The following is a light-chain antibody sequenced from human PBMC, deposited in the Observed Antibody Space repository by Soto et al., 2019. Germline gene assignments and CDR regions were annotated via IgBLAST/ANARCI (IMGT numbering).Light chain of an antibody. CDR3: QQYYRPWT. V-gene: IGKV4-1*01. J-gene: IGKJ1*01. Sequence: DIVMTQSPDSLAVSLGERATINCKSSQSVLYSSNNKNDLAWYQQKQGQPPKLLIYWASTRESGVPDRFSGSGSGTDFTLTISSLQAEDVAVYYCQQYYRPWTFGQGTKVEIK. CDR1: QSVLYSSNNKND. CDR2: WAS.